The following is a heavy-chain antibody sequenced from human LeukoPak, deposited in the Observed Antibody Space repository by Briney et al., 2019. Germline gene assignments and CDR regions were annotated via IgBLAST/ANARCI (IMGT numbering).Heavy chain of an antibody. CDR3: ARGEYNYFDY. Sequence: GASVKVSCKASGYTFTSYYMHWVRQAPGQGLEWMGIINPSGGSTKYAQKFQGRVTMTRDTSTSTAYMELRSLRSDDTAVYYCARGEYNYFDYWGQGTLVTVSS. CDR1: GYTFTSYY. J-gene: IGHJ4*02. D-gene: IGHD2/OR15-2a*01. CDR2: INPSGGST. V-gene: IGHV1-46*01.